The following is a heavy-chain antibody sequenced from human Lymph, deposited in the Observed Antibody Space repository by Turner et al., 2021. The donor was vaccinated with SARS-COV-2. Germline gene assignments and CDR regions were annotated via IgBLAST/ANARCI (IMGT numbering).Heavy chain of an antibody. CDR3: AKDRGGEQLVRLFDY. J-gene: IGHJ4*02. D-gene: IGHD6-6*01. Sequence: EVQLVESGGGLVQPGRSLRLSCAASGFTFDDYAMHWVRQAAGEGLELVSGISWTSGSIGYAASVKGRFTISRDNAKNSLYLQMNSLRAEDTAFYYCAKDRGGEQLVRLFDYWGQGTLVTVSS. V-gene: IGHV3-9*01. CDR1: GFTFDDYA. CDR2: ISWTSGSI.